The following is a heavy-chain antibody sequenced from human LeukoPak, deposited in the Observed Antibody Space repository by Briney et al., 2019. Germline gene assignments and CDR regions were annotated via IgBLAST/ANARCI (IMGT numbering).Heavy chain of an antibody. D-gene: IGHD5-18*01. V-gene: IGHV1-69*13. CDR3: AGTGYSYGYPVIYFDY. J-gene: IGHJ4*02. Sequence: ASVKVSCKASGGTFSSYAISWVRQAPGQGLEWMGGIIPIFGTANYAQKFQGRVTITADESTSTAYMELSSLRSEDTAVYYCAGTGYSYGYPVIYFDYWGQGTLVTVSS. CDR2: IIPIFGTA. CDR1: GGTFSSYA.